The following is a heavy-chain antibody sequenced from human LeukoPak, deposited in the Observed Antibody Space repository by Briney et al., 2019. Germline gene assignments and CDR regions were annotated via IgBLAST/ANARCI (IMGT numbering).Heavy chain of an antibody. CDR1: GGTFSSYA. Sequence: ASVKVSCKASGGTFSSYAISWVRQAPGQGLEWMGGIIPIFGTANYAQKFQGRVTITADESTSTAYMELSSLRSEDTAVYYCARVARFLEWLLPSLNYGMDVWGQGTTVTASS. CDR2: IIPIFGTA. V-gene: IGHV1-69*01. CDR3: ARVARFLEWLLPSLNYGMDV. J-gene: IGHJ6*02. D-gene: IGHD3-3*01.